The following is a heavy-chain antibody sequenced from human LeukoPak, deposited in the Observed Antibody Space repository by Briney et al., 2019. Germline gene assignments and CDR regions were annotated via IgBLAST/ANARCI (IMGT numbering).Heavy chain of an antibody. CDR1: GDTLSEFS. V-gene: IGHV1-24*01. Sequence: ASVKVSCKVSGDTLSEFSMQWVRQAPGKGLEWMGVFAPGSETIYAQKFQGRLNMTQDTSRDTARMELNSLRSEDPAVYFCAVWRYRSESTTRYARFDYWGQGSLVTVSS. J-gene: IGHJ4*02. CDR2: FAPGSET. D-gene: IGHD2/OR15-2a*01. CDR3: AVWRYRSESTTRYARFDY.